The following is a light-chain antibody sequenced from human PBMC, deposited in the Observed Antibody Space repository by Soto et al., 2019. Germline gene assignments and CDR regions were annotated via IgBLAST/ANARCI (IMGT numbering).Light chain of an antibody. CDR2: GAS. V-gene: IGKV1-6*02. Sequence: ASQMTHSPSSLSASVEDRVTISCRASQGIGTELGWYQLKPGKAPKLLVYGASTLQSGVLPRFSGSGSGTDFTLTISSLQPDDFATYYCLQDFSYPRTFGQGTKVDIK. CDR1: QGIGTE. J-gene: IGKJ1*01. CDR3: LQDFSYPRT.